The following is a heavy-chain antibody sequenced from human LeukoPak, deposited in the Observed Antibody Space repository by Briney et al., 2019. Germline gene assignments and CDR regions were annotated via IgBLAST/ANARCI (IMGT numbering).Heavy chain of an antibody. CDR3: ARLGQPNAFDI. CDR1: GDSITTYY. J-gene: IGHJ3*02. Sequence: SETLSLTCTVSGDSITTYYWSWIRQPPGKGLECIGYISNSGRTNYNPSLKSRVTISADTSKKQLSLKLSSVTAADTAVYFCARLGQPNAFDIWGQGTMVTVSS. V-gene: IGHV4-59*08. CDR2: ISNSGRT. D-gene: IGHD3-16*01.